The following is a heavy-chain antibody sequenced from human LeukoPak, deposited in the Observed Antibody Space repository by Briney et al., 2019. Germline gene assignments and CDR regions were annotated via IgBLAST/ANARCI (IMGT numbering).Heavy chain of an antibody. V-gene: IGHV3-53*01. J-gene: IGHJ4*02. CDR2: IYPSGTT. D-gene: IGHD6-13*01. CDR1: DFIISDNY. CDR3: ARAVAAGTIYFDF. Sequence: GGSLRLSRAASDFIISDNYMTWVRQAPGKGLEWVSIIYPSGTTYYADSVKGRFTISRDNSKTTLILQMNSLRAEDTAIYYCARAVAAGTIYFDFWGQGALVTVSS.